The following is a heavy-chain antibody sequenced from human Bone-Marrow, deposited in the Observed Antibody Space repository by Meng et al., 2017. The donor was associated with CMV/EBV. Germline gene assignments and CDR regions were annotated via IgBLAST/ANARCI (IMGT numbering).Heavy chain of an antibody. J-gene: IGHJ6*01. Sequence: GSLRLSCTVSGGSISSSSYYWGWIRQPPGKGLEWIGSIYYSGSTYYNPSLKSRVTISVDTSKNQFSLKLSSVTAADTAVYYCARELRPYGMDVWGQGTTVTVSS. CDR2: IYYSGST. CDR3: ARELRPYGMDV. CDR1: GGSISSSSYY. V-gene: IGHV4-39*07.